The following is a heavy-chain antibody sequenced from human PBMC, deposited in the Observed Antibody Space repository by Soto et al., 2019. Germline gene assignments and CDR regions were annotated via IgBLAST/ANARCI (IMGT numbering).Heavy chain of an antibody. V-gene: IGHV3-48*02. D-gene: IGHD3-22*01. CDR3: ARERHYYDSSGPRTSFDY. J-gene: IGHJ4*02. CDR2: ISSSSSTI. Sequence: GGSLRLSCAASGFTFSSYSMNWVRQAPGKGLEWVSYISSSSSTIYYADSVKGRFTISRDNAKNSLYLQMNSLRDEDTAVYYCARERHYYDSSGPRTSFDYWGQGTLVTVSS. CDR1: GFTFSSYS.